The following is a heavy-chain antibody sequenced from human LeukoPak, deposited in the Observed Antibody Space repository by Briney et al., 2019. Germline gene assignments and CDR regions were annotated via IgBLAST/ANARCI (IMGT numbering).Heavy chain of an antibody. Sequence: SETLSLTCTVSGGSISSYYWSRIRQPPGKGLEWIGYIYYSGSTNYNPSLKSRVTISVDTSKNQFSLKLSSVTAADTAVYYCARVVYSSSYYFDYWGQGTLVTVSS. CDR2: IYYSGST. CDR3: ARVVYSSSYYFDY. V-gene: IGHV4-59*01. D-gene: IGHD6-6*01. CDR1: GGSISSYY. J-gene: IGHJ4*02.